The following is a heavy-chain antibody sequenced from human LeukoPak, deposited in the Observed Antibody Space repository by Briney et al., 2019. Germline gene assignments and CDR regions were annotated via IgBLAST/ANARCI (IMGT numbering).Heavy chain of an antibody. CDR2: IYTRGST. D-gene: IGHD5-18*01. CDR3: ARDSMVIGIDY. J-gene: IGHJ4*02. CDR1: GGSISSGSYY. V-gene: IGHV4-61*02. Sequence: PSQTLSLTCTVSGGSISSGSYYWSWIRQPAGKGLEWIGRIYTRGSTNYNPSLKSRVTISVDTSKNQFSLRLSSVTAADTAVYYCARDSMVIGIDYWGQGTLVTVSS.